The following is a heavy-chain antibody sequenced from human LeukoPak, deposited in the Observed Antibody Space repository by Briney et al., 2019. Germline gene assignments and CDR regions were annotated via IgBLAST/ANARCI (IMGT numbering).Heavy chain of an antibody. CDR2: IYYSGST. CDR1: GGSISSYY. D-gene: IGHD5-18*01. Sequence: SETLSLTCTVSGGSISSYYWSWIRQPPGKGLEWIGYIYYSGSTNYNPSLKSRVTLSVDTSKNQFSLKLSSVTAADTAVYYCAMGRGYSYGLHDAFDIWGQGTMVTVSS. V-gene: IGHV4-59*01. CDR3: AMGRGYSYGLHDAFDI. J-gene: IGHJ3*02.